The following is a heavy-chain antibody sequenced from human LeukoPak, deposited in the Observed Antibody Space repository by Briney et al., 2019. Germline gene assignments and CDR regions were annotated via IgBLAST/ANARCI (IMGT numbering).Heavy chain of an antibody. CDR1: GSLADSY. V-gene: IGHV4-4*07. Sequence: SETLSLTCTVSGSLADSYWSWIRQPAGGGLEWIGRIYTTGRTDYKPSLKSRVSMSIDTSKNQFFLKVNYVTAADTAVYYCAMGGHGDWDYWGQGTLVIVSS. CDR2: IYTTGRT. J-gene: IGHJ4*02. CDR3: AMGGHGDWDY. D-gene: IGHD3-10*01.